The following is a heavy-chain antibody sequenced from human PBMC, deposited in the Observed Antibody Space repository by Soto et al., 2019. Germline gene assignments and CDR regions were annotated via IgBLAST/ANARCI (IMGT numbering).Heavy chain of an antibody. CDR2: IFWNDER. Sequence: QVTLKESGPVLVKPTETLTLTCTVSGFSLSTARMGVSWIRQPPGKALEWLAHIFWNDERSYNTSLKSRLTISKDTSKSQVVLTMTNVDPMDTGTYFCTRALREELPICYFASWGQGTLVTVSS. CDR3: TRALREELPICYFAS. D-gene: IGHD1-7*01. J-gene: IGHJ4*02. V-gene: IGHV2-26*01. CDR1: GFSLSTARMG.